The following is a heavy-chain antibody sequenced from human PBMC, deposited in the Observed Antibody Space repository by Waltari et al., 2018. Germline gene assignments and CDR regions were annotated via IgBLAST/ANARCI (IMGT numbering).Heavy chain of an antibody. V-gene: IGHV3-74*01. Sequence: EEQLVESGGGLAQPGESLRLSCAASGFTFSRYWMDWVRQAPGKGLVWVSRSNRDGSSTTYADSVKGRFTISRDNAKNTLYVQMNRLRAEDTAEYYCARVATKTYSSPVPGRPYYYGMDVWGQGTTVTVSS. J-gene: IGHJ6*02. D-gene: IGHD6-19*01. CDR2: SNRDGSST. CDR1: GFTFSRYW. CDR3: ARVATKTYSSPVPGRPYYYGMDV.